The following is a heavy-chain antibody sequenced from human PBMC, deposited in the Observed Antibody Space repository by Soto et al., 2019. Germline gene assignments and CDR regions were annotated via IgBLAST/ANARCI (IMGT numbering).Heavy chain of an antibody. CDR2: IWYDRSNK. CDR3: AKDGWPSEWELLDWDYFQH. V-gene: IGHV3-33*06. J-gene: IGHJ1*01. Sequence: QVQLVESGGGVVQPGRSLRLSCAASGFTFSSYGMHWVRQAPGKGLEWVAVIWYDRSNKYYADSVKGRFTISRDNSKNXLXXHMNTRQAEDTAVYYCAKDGWPSEWELLDWDYFQHWSKGTLVTVSS. D-gene: IGHD1-26*01. CDR1: GFTFSSYG.